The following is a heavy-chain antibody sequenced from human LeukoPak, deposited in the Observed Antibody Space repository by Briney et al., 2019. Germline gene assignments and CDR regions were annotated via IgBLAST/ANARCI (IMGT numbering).Heavy chain of an antibody. J-gene: IGHJ4*02. CDR1: GGTFSSYA. CDR3: VRTPPNWEFDY. D-gene: IGHD7-27*01. V-gene: IGHV1-8*02. Sequence: GSSVKVSCKASGGTFSSYAISWVRQAPGQGLEWMGWMSPNSGDTGYAQKFQGRVTMTSDSSISTAYMELSSLRSEDTAIYYCVRTPPNWEFDYWGQGTLVTVSS. CDR2: MSPNSGDT.